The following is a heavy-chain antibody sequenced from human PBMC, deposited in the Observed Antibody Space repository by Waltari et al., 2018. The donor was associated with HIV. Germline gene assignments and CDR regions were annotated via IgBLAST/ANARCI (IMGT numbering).Heavy chain of an antibody. CDR3: ARGIYGDISGDMDV. CDR1: GCSLRTYY. J-gene: IGHJ6*02. CDR2: MYYSGST. Sequence: QVQLQESGPGLVKPSETLSLTCTVSGCSLRTYYWRWIRQPPGKGLEWIVYMYYSGSTNYNPSLKSRVTISVDTSKNQFSLKLSSVTAADTAVYYCARGIYGDISGDMDVWGQGTTVTVSS. V-gene: IGHV4-59*01. D-gene: IGHD3-3*01.